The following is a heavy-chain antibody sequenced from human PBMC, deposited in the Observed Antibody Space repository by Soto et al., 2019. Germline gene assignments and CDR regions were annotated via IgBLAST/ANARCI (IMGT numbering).Heavy chain of an antibody. CDR1: GGSISSGGYS. CDR2: IYHSGST. CDR3: ASLQKGYYFDY. V-gene: IGHV4-30-2*01. J-gene: IGHJ4*02. D-gene: IGHD4-4*01. Sequence: PSETLSLTCAVSGGSISSGGYSWSWIRQPPGKGLEWIGYIYHSGSTYYNPSLKSRVTISVDRSKNQFSLKLSSVTAADTAVYYCASLQKGYYFDYWGQGTLVTVSS.